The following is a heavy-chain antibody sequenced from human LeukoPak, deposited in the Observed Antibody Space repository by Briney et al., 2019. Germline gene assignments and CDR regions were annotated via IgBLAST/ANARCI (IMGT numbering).Heavy chain of an antibody. D-gene: IGHD3-22*01. Sequence: SETLSLTCDVFGGSFKPYYWSWIRQSPGKGLEWIGEINHSGSTNYNPSLKDRLTFFLDTSKKQFSLSLRHVSAADTAVFYCARGLGGDASGYYFDSWGQGTLVTVSS. CDR1: GGSFKPYY. V-gene: IGHV4-34*01. CDR2: INHSGST. J-gene: IGHJ4*02. CDR3: ARGLGGDASGYYFDS.